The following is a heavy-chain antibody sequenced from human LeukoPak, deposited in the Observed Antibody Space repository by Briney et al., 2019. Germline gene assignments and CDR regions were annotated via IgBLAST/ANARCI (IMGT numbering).Heavy chain of an antibody. Sequence: GGSLRLSCAASGFTFSSYAMSWVRQAPGKGLEWVSAISGSGGSTYYADSVKGRFTISRDNSKNTLYLQMNSLKAEDTAVYYCANPPLYSSGWYYFDYWGQGTLVTVSS. CDR3: ANPPLYSSGWYYFDY. V-gene: IGHV3-23*01. CDR1: GFTFSSYA. D-gene: IGHD6-19*01. CDR2: ISGSGGST. J-gene: IGHJ4*02.